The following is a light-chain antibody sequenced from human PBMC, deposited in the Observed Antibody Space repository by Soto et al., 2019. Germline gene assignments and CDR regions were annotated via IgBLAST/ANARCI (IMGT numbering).Light chain of an antibody. V-gene: IGLV2-11*01. CDR3: FSYAGSYTHV. J-gene: IGLJ1*01. CDR2: DVS. Sequence: QSALTQPRSVSGSPGQSVTISCTGTSSDVGGYNYVSWYQQHPGKAPKLMIYDVSKRPSGVPDRFSGSKSGNTASLTISVLQAEYEADYYCFSYAGSYTHVFGTGTKLTVL. CDR1: SSDVGGYNY.